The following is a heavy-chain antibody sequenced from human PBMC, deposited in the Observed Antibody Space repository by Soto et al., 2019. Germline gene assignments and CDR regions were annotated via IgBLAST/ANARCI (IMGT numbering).Heavy chain of an antibody. Sequence: GGSLRLSCAASGFTFSSYAMSWVRQAPGKGLEWVSAISGSGGSTYYADSVKGRFTISRDNSKNTLYLQMNSPRAEDTAVYYCAKDRYYDFWSGYYIGPYDAFDIWGQGTMVTVSS. CDR1: GFTFSSYA. V-gene: IGHV3-23*01. D-gene: IGHD3-3*01. CDR2: ISGSGGST. CDR3: AKDRYYDFWSGYYIGPYDAFDI. J-gene: IGHJ3*02.